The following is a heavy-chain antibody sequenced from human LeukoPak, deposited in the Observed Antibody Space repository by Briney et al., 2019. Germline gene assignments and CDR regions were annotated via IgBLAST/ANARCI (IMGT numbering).Heavy chain of an antibody. CDR1: GYSISSGYY. CDR2: IYHSGST. J-gene: IGHJ4*02. V-gene: IGHV4-38-2*02. D-gene: IGHD3-3*01. Sequence: PSETLSLTCTVSGYSISSGYYWGWIRQPPGKGLEWIGSIYHSGSTYYNPSLKSRVTISVDTSKNQFSLNLSSVTAADTAVYYCARVGPNRTIFGVVIVWGQGTLVTVSS. CDR3: ARVGPNRTIFGVVIV.